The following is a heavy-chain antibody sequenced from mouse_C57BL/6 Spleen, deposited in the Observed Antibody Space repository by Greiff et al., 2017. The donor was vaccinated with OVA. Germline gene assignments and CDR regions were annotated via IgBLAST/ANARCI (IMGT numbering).Heavy chain of an antibody. J-gene: IGHJ4*01. CDR3: ASRKAAQATDAMDY. D-gene: IGHD3-2*02. CDR1: GYTFTSYW. Sequence: QVHVKQSGAELVKPGASVKMSCKASGYTFTSYWITWVKQRPGQGLEWIGDIYPGSGSTNYNEKFKSKATLTVDPSSSTAYMQLSSLTSEDSAVYYCASRKAAQATDAMDYWGQGTSVTVSS. V-gene: IGHV1-55*01. CDR2: IYPGSGST.